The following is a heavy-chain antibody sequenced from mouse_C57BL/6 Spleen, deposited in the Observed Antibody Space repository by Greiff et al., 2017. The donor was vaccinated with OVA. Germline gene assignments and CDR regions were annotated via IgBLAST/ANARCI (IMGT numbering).Heavy chain of an antibody. V-gene: IGHV10-1*01. CDR2: IRSKSNNYAT. CDR1: GFSFNTYA. Sequence: EVKLMESGGGLVQPKGSLTLSCAASGFSFNTYAMNWVRQAPGKGLEWVARIRSKSNNYATYYADSVKDRFTISSDDSESMLYLQMNNLKTEDTAMYYCVRQDGSSPWFAYWGQGTLVTVSA. CDR3: VRQDGSSPWFAY. J-gene: IGHJ3*01. D-gene: IGHD1-1*01.